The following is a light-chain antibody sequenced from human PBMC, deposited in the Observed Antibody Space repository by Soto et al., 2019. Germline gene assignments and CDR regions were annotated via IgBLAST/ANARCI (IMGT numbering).Light chain of an antibody. CDR3: SSYSSSSTLYV. Sequence: QSSLTQPASVSGSPGQSITISCTGTSSDVGAYNYVSWYQQHPGKAPRLVICGVGKRPSGVSNRFSGSKSGNTASLTISGPQAEDEADSYCSSYSSSSTLYVFGTGTTVTVL. CDR1: SSDVGAYNY. CDR2: GVG. J-gene: IGLJ1*01. V-gene: IGLV2-14*01.